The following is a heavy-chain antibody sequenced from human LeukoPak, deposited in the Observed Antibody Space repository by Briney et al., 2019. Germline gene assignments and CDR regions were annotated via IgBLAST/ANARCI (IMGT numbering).Heavy chain of an antibody. CDR2: FRGSGGST. Sequence: GGSLRLSSAASAFSFSNYGMSWVRQAAGKGLAWVSCFRGSGGSTYYADSVKGRFTISRDNSKSTLYLQMNSLRAEDTAVYYCAKAGVYHDYCPDTWGQGTLVTVSS. CDR1: AFSFSNYG. D-gene: IGHD2/OR15-2a*01. J-gene: IGHJ5*02. CDR3: AKAGVYHDYCPDT. V-gene: IGHV3-23*01.